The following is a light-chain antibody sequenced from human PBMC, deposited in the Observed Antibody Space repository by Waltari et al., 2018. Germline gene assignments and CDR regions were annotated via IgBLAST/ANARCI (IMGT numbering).Light chain of an antibody. Sequence: IVLTQSPGTLSLSPGGRATLSCRASQNIGHYLAWYQQKPGQAPRLLLYASSTRATGIPDRFSGSGSGADFSLTITGLEPDDFAVYYCQHHFRLPATFGQGTKV. J-gene: IGKJ1*01. CDR1: QNIGHY. CDR3: QHHFRLPAT. CDR2: ASS. V-gene: IGKV3-20*01.